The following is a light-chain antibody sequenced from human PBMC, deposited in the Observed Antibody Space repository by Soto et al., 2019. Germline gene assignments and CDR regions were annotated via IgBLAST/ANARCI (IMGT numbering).Light chain of an antibody. CDR3: QQYYRTPAT. V-gene: IGKV4-1*01. CDR2: WPS. Sequence: DLVMTQSPDSLAVSLGERATLNCKSSQSCVYNANNKNYLAWYQKKPGQPPKLVIYWPSTRESGVPGRLRGIGSGPDFTLTIRSQQAEDGAVSYCQQYYRTPATVGPGTKLHI. J-gene: IGKJ3*01. CDR1: QSCVYNANNKNY.